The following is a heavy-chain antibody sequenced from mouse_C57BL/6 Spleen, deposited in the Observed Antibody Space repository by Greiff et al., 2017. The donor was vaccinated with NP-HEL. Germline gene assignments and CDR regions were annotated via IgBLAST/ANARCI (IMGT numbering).Heavy chain of an antibody. D-gene: IGHD2-4*01. CDR3: TREDRYDYDEAAWFAY. CDR2: ISSGGDYI. J-gene: IGHJ3*01. V-gene: IGHV5-9-1*02. Sequence: EVKVVESGEGLVKPGGSLKLSCAASGFTFSSYAMSWVRQTPEKRLEWVAYISSGGDYIYYADTVKGRFTISRDNARNTLYLQMSSLKSEDTAMYYCTREDRYDYDEAAWFAYWGQGTLVTVSA. CDR1: GFTFSSYA.